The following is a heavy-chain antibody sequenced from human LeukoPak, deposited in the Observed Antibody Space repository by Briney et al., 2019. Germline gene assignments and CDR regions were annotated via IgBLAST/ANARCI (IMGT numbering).Heavy chain of an antibody. CDR2: IYYSGST. CDR1: GGSISSYY. CDR3: ARETRDLIGYSRTTSKFDP. D-gene: IGHD4-17*01. Sequence: SETLSLTCTVSGGSISSYYWSWIRQPPGKGLEWIGYIYYSGSTNYNPSLKSRVTISVDTSENQFSLKLSSVTAADTAVYYCARETRDLIGYSRTTSKFDPWGQGTLVTVSS. J-gene: IGHJ5*02. V-gene: IGHV4-59*01.